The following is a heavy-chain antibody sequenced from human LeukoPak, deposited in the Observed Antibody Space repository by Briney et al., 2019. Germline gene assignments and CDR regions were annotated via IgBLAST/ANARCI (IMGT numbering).Heavy chain of an antibody. Sequence: GGSLRLSCAASGFTFSTYGIHWVRQAPGKGLEWVGLLSSGGINKHYADSVKGRFIISRDNSMNTLYLQMNSLGVEDTAVYYCARDHAGSGRAFDYWGQGTLVTVSS. CDR2: LSSGGINK. J-gene: IGHJ4*02. CDR1: GFTFSTYG. D-gene: IGHD2-15*01. CDR3: ARDHAGSGRAFDY. V-gene: IGHV3-30*03.